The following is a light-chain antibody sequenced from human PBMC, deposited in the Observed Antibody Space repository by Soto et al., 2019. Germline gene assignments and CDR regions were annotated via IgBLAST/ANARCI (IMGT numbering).Light chain of an antibody. CDR3: QQYDDLPSIT. J-gene: IGKJ5*01. V-gene: IGKV1-33*01. CDR1: QDIGNS. Sequence: DSQITQSPSSLSASIGDRVTITCQASQDIGNSLNWYRQLPGKPPKLLIYGATNLEAGVPLRFSGRGSGTHFTFTIASLEPEDIATYSCQQYDDLPSITFGQGTRLEIK. CDR2: GAT.